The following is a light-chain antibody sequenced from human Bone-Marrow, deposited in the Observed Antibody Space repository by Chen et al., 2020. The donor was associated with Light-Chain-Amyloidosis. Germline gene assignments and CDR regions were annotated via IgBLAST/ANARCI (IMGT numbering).Light chain of an antibody. Sequence: QSVLTQPPSASGTPGQRVTISCSGTSSNIGSNTVNWYQQLPGTAPKLLLYSNNQRPSGVPDRFSGCKSGTSASLAISGLQSEDEADYYCAAWDDSLNGPVFGGGTKLTVL. J-gene: IGLJ3*02. V-gene: IGLV1-44*01. CDR3: AAWDDSLNGPV. CDR1: SSNIGSNT. CDR2: SNN.